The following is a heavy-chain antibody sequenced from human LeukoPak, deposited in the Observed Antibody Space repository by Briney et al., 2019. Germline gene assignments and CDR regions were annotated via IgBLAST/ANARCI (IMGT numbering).Heavy chain of an antibody. D-gene: IGHD6-19*01. V-gene: IGHV4-39*01. CDR1: GGSISSSSYY. J-gene: IGHJ4*02. CDR3: ARLRYSSGWAFDY. Sequence: SETLSLTCTVSGGSISSSSYYWGWIRQPPGKGLEWIVSIYYSGSTYYNPSLKSRVTISVDTYKNQFSLKLSSVTAADTAVYYCARLRYSSGWAFDYWGQGTLVTVSS. CDR2: IYYSGST.